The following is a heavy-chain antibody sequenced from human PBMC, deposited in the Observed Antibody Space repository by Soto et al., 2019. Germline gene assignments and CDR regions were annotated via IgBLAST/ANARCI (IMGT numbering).Heavy chain of an antibody. Sequence: LRLSFAASGFTFDSYDMNWVRQAPGKGLEWVSGISASGASIFYTDSVKGRFSISRDNSRNTLFLQMDSLRAEDTAVYYCAKATHYGDYYFDYWGQGTQVTVSS. CDR2: ISASGASI. V-gene: IGHV3-23*01. CDR1: GFTFDSYD. J-gene: IGHJ4*02. CDR3: AKATHYGDYYFDY. D-gene: IGHD4-17*01.